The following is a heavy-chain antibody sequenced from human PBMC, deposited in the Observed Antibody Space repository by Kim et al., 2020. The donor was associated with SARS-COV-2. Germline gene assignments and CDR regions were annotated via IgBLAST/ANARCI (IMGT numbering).Heavy chain of an antibody. J-gene: IGHJ3*02. D-gene: IGHD3-10*01. V-gene: IGHV3-11*03. Sequence: SVKGRFTISRDNAKNSLYLQMNSLRAEDTAVYYCARITMVRGVTSDAFDIWGQGTMVTVSS. CDR3: ARITMVRGVTSDAFDI.